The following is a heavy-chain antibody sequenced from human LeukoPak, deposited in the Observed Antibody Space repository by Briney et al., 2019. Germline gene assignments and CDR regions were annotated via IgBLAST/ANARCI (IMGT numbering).Heavy chain of an antibody. J-gene: IGHJ4*02. CDR3: ARPNPSGWYFDY. CDR1: GFTFSAYS. D-gene: IGHD6-19*01. Sequence: PGGSLRLSCAASGFTFSAYSMNWVRQAPGKGLEWVGRIRNKGSSYTTEYAASVKGRFIISREDSKNSLFLQMNSLTTEDTAVYYCARPNPSGWYFDYWGQGTLVTVSS. V-gene: IGHV3-72*01. CDR2: IRNKGSSYTT.